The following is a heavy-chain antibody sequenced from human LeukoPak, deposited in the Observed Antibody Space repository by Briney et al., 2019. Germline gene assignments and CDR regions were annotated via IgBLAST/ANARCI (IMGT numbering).Heavy chain of an antibody. V-gene: IGHV3-7*03. CDR3: ARLFYYFDF. Sequence: GGSLRLSCAASGFPFSSYFMGWIRQVPRKGLEWVANIKQDGSETYYVDSVKGRFTISRDNARNSLFLQMDSLRAEDTAIYYCARLFYYFDFWGQGALVAVSS. CDR2: IKQDGSET. J-gene: IGHJ4*02. CDR1: GFPFSSYF. D-gene: IGHD3-9*01.